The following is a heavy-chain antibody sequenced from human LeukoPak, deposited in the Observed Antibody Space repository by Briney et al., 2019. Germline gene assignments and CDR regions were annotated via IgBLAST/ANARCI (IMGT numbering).Heavy chain of an antibody. V-gene: IGHV3-30*18. D-gene: IGHD1-26*01. Sequence: GTSLRLSCAASGFTFSTYGMHWVRQAPGKGLERVALISYDGNYKQYADSVKGRCTFSRDNSKNTLFLQMNSLTAEDTAVYFCAKDKGGGSSYGVDVWGQGTTVTVSS. CDR1: GFTFSTYG. CDR3: AKDKGGGSSYGVDV. J-gene: IGHJ6*02. CDR2: ISYDGNYK.